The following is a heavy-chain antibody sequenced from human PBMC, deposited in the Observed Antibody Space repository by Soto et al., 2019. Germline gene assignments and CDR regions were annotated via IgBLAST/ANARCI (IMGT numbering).Heavy chain of an antibody. CDR1: GFTFSSYW. CDR3: ASGTAGYCSSTSCYAGDY. D-gene: IGHD2-2*01. V-gene: IGHV3-74*01. Sequence: EVQLVESGGGLVQPGGSLRLSCAASGFTFSSYWMHWVRQAPGKGLVWVSRINSDGSSTSYADSVKGRFTISRDNAKNTLYLQMNSLRAEDTAVYYCASGTAGYCSSTSCYAGDYWGQGTLVTVSS. J-gene: IGHJ4*02. CDR2: INSDGSST.